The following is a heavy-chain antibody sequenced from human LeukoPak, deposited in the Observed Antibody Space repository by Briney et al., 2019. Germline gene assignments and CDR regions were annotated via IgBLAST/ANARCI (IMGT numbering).Heavy chain of an antibody. D-gene: IGHD1-26*01. J-gene: IGHJ4*02. CDR3: ASTSWELPDY. V-gene: IGHV3-30-3*01. Sequence: SGGSLRLSCAASGFTFSSYAMHWVRQAPGKGLEWVAVISYDGSNKYYADSVKGRFTISRDNSKNTLYLQMNSLRAEDTAVYYCASTSWELPDYWGQGTLVTVSS. CDR2: ISYDGSNK. CDR1: GFTFSSYA.